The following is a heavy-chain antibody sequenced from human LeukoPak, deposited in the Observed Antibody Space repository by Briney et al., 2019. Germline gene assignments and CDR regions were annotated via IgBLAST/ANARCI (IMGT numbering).Heavy chain of an antibody. Sequence: PSETVSLTCIVSGGSISSSSYYWGWIRQPPGKGLEWIGSIYYSGSTYYNPSLKSRVTISVDTYKNQFSLKLSSVTAADTAVYYCARIGYYDSSGYYWGQGTLVTVSS. V-gene: IGHV4-39*07. CDR1: GGSISSSSYY. CDR3: ARIGYYDSSGYY. CDR2: IYYSGST. D-gene: IGHD3-22*01. J-gene: IGHJ4*02.